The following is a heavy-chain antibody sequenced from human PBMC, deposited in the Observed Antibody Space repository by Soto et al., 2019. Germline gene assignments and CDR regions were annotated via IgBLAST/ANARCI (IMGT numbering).Heavy chain of an antibody. CDR2: IVVGSGNT. J-gene: IGHJ4*02. D-gene: IGHD1-7*01. Sequence: QMQLVQSGPEVKKPGTSVKVSCKASGFTFTSSAVQWVRQARGQRLAWIGWIVVGSGNTNYAQKFQERVTITRDMSTSTAYMELSSLRSEDTAVYYCAADQQPELFDYWGQGTLVTVSS. CDR3: AADQQPELFDY. V-gene: IGHV1-58*01. CDR1: GFTFTSSA.